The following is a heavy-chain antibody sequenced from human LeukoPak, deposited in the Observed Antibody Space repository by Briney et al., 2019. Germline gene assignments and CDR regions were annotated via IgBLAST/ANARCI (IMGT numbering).Heavy chain of an antibody. Sequence: PGGSLRLSCAASGFTFSSYWMSWVRQAPEKGLEWVANIKKDGSEKYYVDSVKGRFTISRDNAKTSLYLQMNSLRAEDTAVYYCARDLSGVTGYTYGRGIDYWGQGTLVTVSS. D-gene: IGHD5-18*01. CDR2: IKKDGSEK. CDR1: GFTFSSYW. V-gene: IGHV3-7*01. CDR3: ARDLSGVTGYTYGRGIDY. J-gene: IGHJ4*02.